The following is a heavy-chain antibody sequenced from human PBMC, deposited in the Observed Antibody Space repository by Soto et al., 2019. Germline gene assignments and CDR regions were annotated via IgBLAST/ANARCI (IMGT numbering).Heavy chain of an antibody. J-gene: IGHJ4*02. V-gene: IGHV3-30*18. D-gene: IGHD6-13*01. CDR3: AKVIAAAGTFLPDDY. Sequence: GSLRLSCAASGFTFSSYGMHWVRQAPGKGLEWVAVISYDGSNKYYADSVKGRFTISRDNSKNTLYLQMNSLRAEDTAVYYCAKVIAAAGTFLPDDYWGQGTLVTVSS. CDR1: GFTFSSYG. CDR2: ISYDGSNK.